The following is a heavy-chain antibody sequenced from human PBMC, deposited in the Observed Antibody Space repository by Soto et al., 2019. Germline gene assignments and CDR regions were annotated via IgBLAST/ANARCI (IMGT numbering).Heavy chain of an antibody. V-gene: IGHV3-21*01. CDR2: ISSSSSYI. CDR1: GFTFSSYS. CDR3: ARRAGCSSTSCPVDY. Sequence: EVQLVESGGGLVQPGGSLRLSCAASGFTFSSYSMNWVRQAPGKGLEWVSSISSSSSYIYYADSVKGRFTISRDNAKNSLYLQMNSLRAEDTAVYYCARRAGCSSTSCPVDYWGQGTLVTVSS. J-gene: IGHJ4*02. D-gene: IGHD2-2*01.